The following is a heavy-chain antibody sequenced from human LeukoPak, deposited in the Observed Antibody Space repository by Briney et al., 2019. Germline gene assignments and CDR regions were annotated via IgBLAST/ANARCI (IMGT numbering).Heavy chain of an antibody. Sequence: PGGSLRLSCAASGFTFSSHSMSWVRQSPGKGLEWFSSISSSGSYIYYSDSVKGRFIISRDNAKNSMFLQMNSLRAEDTAVYYCAREWELSFDYWGQGTLVSVSS. D-gene: IGHD1-26*01. V-gene: IGHV3-21*01. CDR2: ISSSGSYI. CDR1: GFTFSSHS. J-gene: IGHJ4*02. CDR3: AREWELSFDY.